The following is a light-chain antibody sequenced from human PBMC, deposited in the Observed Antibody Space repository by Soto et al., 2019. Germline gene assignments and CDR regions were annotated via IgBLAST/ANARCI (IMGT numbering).Light chain of an antibody. J-gene: IGKJ3*01. Sequence: EVVMTQSPATVSVFPGEGVTLSCRASQTISTDLAWYQQKPGQAPRLLIYGASTRATGVPDRFSGGGSGTEFTLTISSLQSEDFAFYYCQQNNKWPPVTFGAGTKVDIK. CDR1: QTISTD. CDR3: QQNNKWPPVT. CDR2: GAS. V-gene: IGKV3-15*01.